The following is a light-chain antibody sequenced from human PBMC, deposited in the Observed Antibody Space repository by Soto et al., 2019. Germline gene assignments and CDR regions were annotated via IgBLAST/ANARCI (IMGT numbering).Light chain of an antibody. J-gene: IGLJ1*01. CDR1: SSDVGGSNY. CDR2: EVS. Sequence: QSVLTQPPSASGSPGQSVTISCTGTSSDVGGSNYVSWYQQHPGKAPKLMIYEVSKRPSGVADRLSGSKSGNTASLTVSGLQAEDEADYYCSSYAGSNNYVFGTGTKVTGL. V-gene: IGLV2-8*01. CDR3: SSYAGSNNYV.